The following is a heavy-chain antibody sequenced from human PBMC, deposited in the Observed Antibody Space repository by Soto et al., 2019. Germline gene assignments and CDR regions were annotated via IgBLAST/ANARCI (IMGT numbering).Heavy chain of an antibody. CDR3: ARHVKFATNKYYYYYGMDV. CDR1: GYSFTSYW. Sequence: GSLKISCNGSGYSFTSYWISWVRQMRGKGLEWMGRIDPSDSYTNYSPSFQGHVTISADKSISTAYLQWSSLKASDTAMYYCARHVKFATNKYYYYYGMDVWGQGTTVTVSS. CDR2: IDPSDSYT. D-gene: IGHD5-12*01. J-gene: IGHJ6*02. V-gene: IGHV5-10-1*01.